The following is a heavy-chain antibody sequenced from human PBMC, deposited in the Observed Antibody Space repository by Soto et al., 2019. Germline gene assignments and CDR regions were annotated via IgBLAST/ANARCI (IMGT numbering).Heavy chain of an antibody. CDR3: AKDNYYADYYDTSGPMDY. CDR1: GFTFSSYG. V-gene: IGHV3-30*18. D-gene: IGHD3-22*01. CDR2: ISYDGSNK. J-gene: IGHJ4*02. Sequence: QVQLVESGGGVVQPGRSLRLSCAASGFTFSSYGMYWVRQAPGKGLEWVAVISYDGSNKYYADSVKGRFTISRDNSKNTLYVQMNSLRAEDTAVYYCAKDNYYADYYDTSGPMDYWGQGTLVTVSS.